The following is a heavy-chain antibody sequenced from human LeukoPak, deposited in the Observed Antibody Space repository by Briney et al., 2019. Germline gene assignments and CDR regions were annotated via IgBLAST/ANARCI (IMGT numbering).Heavy chain of an antibody. V-gene: IGHV1-2*02. Sequence: GASVKVSCKASGYTFTGYFVHWVRQAPGQGLQWMGWINPNTGGTNYAQKFQGRVTMTRDTSISTAYMELSRLRSEDTAVYYCAREMRSSKALDYWGQGTLVTVSS. CDR1: GYTFTGYF. CDR2: INPNTGGT. CDR3: AREMRSSKALDY. D-gene: IGHD2/OR15-2a*01. J-gene: IGHJ4*02.